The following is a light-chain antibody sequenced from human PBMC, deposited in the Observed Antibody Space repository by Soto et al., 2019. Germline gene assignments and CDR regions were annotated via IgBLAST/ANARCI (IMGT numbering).Light chain of an antibody. CDR1: SSNIGINY. V-gene: IGLV1-47*01. CDR3: AAWDDSLRGYV. Sequence: SVLTQSPSASGTPGQRATISCSGSSSNIGINYVYWYQQLPGTAPKLLIYRSNQRPSGVPDRFSGSKSGTSASLAISGLRFEDEADYYCAAWDDSLRGYVFGTGTKVTVL. CDR2: RSN. J-gene: IGLJ1*01.